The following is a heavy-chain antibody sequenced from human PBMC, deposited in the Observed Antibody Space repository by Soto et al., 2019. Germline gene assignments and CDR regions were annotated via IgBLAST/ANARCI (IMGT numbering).Heavy chain of an antibody. V-gene: IGHV3-21*01. CDR2: ISSSSSYI. Sequence: GVLRLSCAASGFTFSSYSMNWVRQAPGKGLEWVSSISSSSSYIYYADSVKGRFTISRDNAKNSLYLQMNSLRAEDTAVYYCASFGVSNTIFGRAKYYFDYWGQGTLVTV. CDR3: ASFGVSNTIFGRAKYYFDY. CDR1: GFTFSSYS. D-gene: IGHD3-3*01. J-gene: IGHJ4*02.